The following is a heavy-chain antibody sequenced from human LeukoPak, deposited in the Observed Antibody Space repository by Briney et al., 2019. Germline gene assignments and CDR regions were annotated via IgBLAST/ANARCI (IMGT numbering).Heavy chain of an antibody. Sequence: PGGSLRLSCAASGFTFDDYGMSWVRQAPGKGLEWVSAISGSGGSTYYADSVKGRFTISRDNSKNTLYLQMNSLRAEDTAVYYCASFPGYSSSWYRSPRNDYWGQGTLVTVSS. D-gene: IGHD6-13*01. CDR1: GFTFDDYG. V-gene: IGHV3-23*01. CDR2: ISGSGGST. CDR3: ASFPGYSSSWYRSPRNDY. J-gene: IGHJ4*02.